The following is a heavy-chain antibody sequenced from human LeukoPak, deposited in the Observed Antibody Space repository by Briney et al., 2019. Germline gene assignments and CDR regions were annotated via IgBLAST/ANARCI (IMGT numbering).Heavy chain of an antibody. CDR3: AKDVVPDSGWDLDY. V-gene: IGHV3-23*01. J-gene: IGHJ4*02. CDR1: GFTFSTYS. Sequence: RGSLRLSCAASGFTFSTYSMTWVRQGPGKGLEWASSIYPSGDSTFYADSVKGRFTISRDNSKNTLYLQMSSLRTEDTAIYYCAKDVVPDSGWDLDYWGQGTLVTVSS. D-gene: IGHD6-19*01. CDR2: IYPSGDST.